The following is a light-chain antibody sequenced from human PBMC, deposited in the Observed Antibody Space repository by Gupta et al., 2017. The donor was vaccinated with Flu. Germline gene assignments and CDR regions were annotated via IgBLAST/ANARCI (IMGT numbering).Light chain of an antibody. Sequence: DSVLSQSPLSLPVSPGEPASISCRSSQSLLHSRRENCLDWYLQKPGQSPQLLIYLASNRAPGVPDRFNGSGSGTDFTLKIGRVEAEDVGVYYCMQTVQVPHSFDQGTKLEIK. J-gene: IGKJ2*03. CDR1: QSLLHSRRENC. CDR2: LAS. CDR3: MQTVQVPHS. V-gene: IGKV2-28*01.